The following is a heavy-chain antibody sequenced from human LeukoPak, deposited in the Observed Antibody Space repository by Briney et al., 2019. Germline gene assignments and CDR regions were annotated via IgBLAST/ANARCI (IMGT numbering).Heavy chain of an antibody. CDR1: GFTVSSNY. CDR3: ARGGGKDAFDI. Sequence: GGSLRLSCAASGFTVSSNYTSWVRQAPGKGLEWVSVIYTGGSTHYADSVKGRFTLSRDNSKNTLYLQMNSLRAEDTAVYHCARGGGKDAFDIWGQGTMVTVSS. D-gene: IGHD3-16*01. J-gene: IGHJ3*02. CDR2: IYTGGST. V-gene: IGHV3-66*01.